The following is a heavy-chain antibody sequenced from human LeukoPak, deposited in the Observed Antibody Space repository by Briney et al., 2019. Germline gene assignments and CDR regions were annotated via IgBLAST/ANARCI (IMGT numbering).Heavy chain of an antibody. D-gene: IGHD6-19*01. J-gene: IGHJ4*02. Sequence: PGGSLRLSCVASGFTFRNYDMHWVRQATGKGLEWVSGIGAAGDTYYPDSVKGRFTISRENTNNSLYLQMNSLRAGDTAMYYCARDRAGDFDYRGQGTLVTVSS. CDR3: ARDRAGDFDY. CDR2: IGAAGDT. V-gene: IGHV3-13*04. CDR1: GFTFRNYD.